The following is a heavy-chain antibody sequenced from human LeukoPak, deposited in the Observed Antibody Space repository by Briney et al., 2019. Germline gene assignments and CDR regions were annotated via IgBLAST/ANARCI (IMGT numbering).Heavy chain of an antibody. V-gene: IGHV1-24*01. CDR1: GYTLTELS. D-gene: IGHD3-22*01. J-gene: IGHJ4*02. CDR2: FDPEDGET. CDR3: ATARFTMTQVPFDY. Sequence: ASAKVSCKVSGYTLTELSMHWVRQAPGKGLEWMGGFDPEDGETIYAQKFQGRVTMTEDTSTDTAYMELSSLRSEDTAVYYCATARFTMTQVPFDYWGQGTLVTVSS.